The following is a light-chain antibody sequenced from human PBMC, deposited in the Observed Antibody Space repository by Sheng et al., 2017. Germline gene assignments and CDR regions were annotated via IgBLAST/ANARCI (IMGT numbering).Light chain of an antibody. V-gene: IGLV3-25*03. CDR2: KDT. CDR3: QSLDSSGSYV. J-gene: IGLJ1*01. Sequence: SYELTQPPSVSVSPGQTASITCSGDTLASHYVYWYQQRAGQAPILIIHKDTGRPSGIPERFSGSSSGTTVTLTISGVQAEDEADYFCQSLDSSGSYVFGPGTQVTVL. CDR1: TLASHY.